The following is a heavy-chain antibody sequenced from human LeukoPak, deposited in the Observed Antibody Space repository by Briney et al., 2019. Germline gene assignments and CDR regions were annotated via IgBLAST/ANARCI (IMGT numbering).Heavy chain of an antibody. D-gene: IGHD2-8*01. CDR1: GFTFSSYA. CDR2: FSGSGGTT. J-gene: IGHJ6*03. V-gene: IGHV3-23*01. Sequence: GGSLRLSCAASGFTFSSYAMNWVRQAPGRGLEWVSGFSGSGGTTYYADSVKGRFTISRDNSKNPLYLQMNSLRAEDTAVYYCANGNRCTSPNCLGYYYFYMDVWGKGTMVTVSS. CDR3: ANGNRCTSPNCLGYYYFYMDV.